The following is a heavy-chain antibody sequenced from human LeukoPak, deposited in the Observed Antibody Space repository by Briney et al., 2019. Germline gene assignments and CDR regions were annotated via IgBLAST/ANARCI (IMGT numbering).Heavy chain of an antibody. CDR2: IYSGGST. CDR3: AKDGVAYCDGDCTAQFYYYMDV. CDR1: GFTVSSNY. D-gene: IGHD2-21*02. V-gene: IGHV3-53*01. Sequence: GGSLRLSCAASGFTVSSNYMSWVRQAPGKGLEWVSIIYSGGSTFYADSVKGRFTISRDNSKNTLYLQMNSLRAEDTAVYYCAKDGVAYCDGDCTAQFYYYMDVWGKGTTVTVSS. J-gene: IGHJ6*03.